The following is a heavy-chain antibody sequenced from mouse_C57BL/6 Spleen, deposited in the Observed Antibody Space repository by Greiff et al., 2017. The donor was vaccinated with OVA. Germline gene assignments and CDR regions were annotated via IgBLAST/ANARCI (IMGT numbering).Heavy chain of an antibody. V-gene: IGHV1-81*01. CDR1: GYTFTSYG. CDR2: IYPRSGNT. D-gene: IGHD2-2*01. CDR3: ARASYNWVTTGDD. J-gene: IGHJ2*01. Sequence: VQGVESGAELARPGASVKLSCKASGYTFTSYGISWVKQSTGQGLEWIGVIYPRSGNTYYNEKFKGKATLTADKSSSTAYMELRSLTSDDSAVYFCARASYNWVTTGDDWGQGTTLTVSS.